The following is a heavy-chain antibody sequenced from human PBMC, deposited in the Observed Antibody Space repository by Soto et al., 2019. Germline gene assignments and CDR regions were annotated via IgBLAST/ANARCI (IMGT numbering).Heavy chain of an antibody. J-gene: IGHJ4*02. D-gene: IGHD3-16*01. CDR1: GFSFSSGAA. V-gene: IGHV3-23*05. CDR2: IDDSGSGT. Sequence: VQLLDSGGGLVHPGGSLRLSCAASGFSFSSGAAMSWVRQAPGKGLEWVSTIDDSGSGTFYADSVKGRFTISRDNSKNTLWLQMNSLGADDTARYFCVKARYVSHRGYFDYWGQGTLVTVSS. CDR3: VKARYVSHRGYFDY.